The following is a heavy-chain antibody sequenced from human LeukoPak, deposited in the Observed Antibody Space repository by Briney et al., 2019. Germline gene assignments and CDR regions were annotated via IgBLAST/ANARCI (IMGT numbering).Heavy chain of an antibody. CDR1: GGSISSGGYY. V-gene: IGHV4-31*03. CDR3: ARGAKMATRGFDY. Sequence: SETLSLTCTVSGGSISSGGYYWSWIRQHPGKGLEWIGYIYYSGSTYYNPSLKSRVTISVDTSKNQFSLKLSSVTAADTAVYYCARGAKMATRGFDYWGQGTLVTVSS. CDR2: IYYSGST. D-gene: IGHD5-24*01. J-gene: IGHJ4*02.